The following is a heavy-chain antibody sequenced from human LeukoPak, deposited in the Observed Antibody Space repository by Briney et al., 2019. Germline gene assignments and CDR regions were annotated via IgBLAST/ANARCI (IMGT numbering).Heavy chain of an antibody. CDR1: GFTFSIYW. V-gene: IGHV3-7*02. J-gene: IGHJ3*02. CDR2: IKEDGGEI. CDR3: ETYSAFDI. Sequence: PGGSLRLSCAASGFTFSIYWMSWVRQAPGKGLEWVASIKEDGGEIHYVDSVKGRFTISRDNAKNSLYLQMNSLRAEDTAVYYCETYSAFDIWGHGTMVTVS. D-gene: IGHD2-21*01.